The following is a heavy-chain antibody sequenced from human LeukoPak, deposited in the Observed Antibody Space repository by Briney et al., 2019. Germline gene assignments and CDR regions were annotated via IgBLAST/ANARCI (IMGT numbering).Heavy chain of an antibody. J-gene: IGHJ4*02. CDR3: AKDRGIAVAGSFDY. V-gene: IGHV3-23*01. D-gene: IGHD6-19*01. CDR2: IGGSDGST. Sequence: GGSLRLSCAASGFTFSSYAMSWVRQAPGKGPEWVSAIGGSDGSTYYADSVKGRFTISRDNSKNTLYLQMNSLRAEDTAVYYCAKDRGIAVAGSFDYWGQGTLVTVSS. CDR1: GFTFSSYA.